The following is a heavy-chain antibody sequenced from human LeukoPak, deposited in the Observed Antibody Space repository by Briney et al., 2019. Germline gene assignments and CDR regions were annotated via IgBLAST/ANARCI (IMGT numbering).Heavy chain of an antibody. CDR3: AKDHGIAAAGPVDY. D-gene: IGHD6-13*01. Sequence: GGSLRLSCATAGFTFMNYAMSWVRQAPGKWLEWVSCISVSGGSTYYADSMKGRFTISRDNSKNTLSLQMNSLRAEDTAVYYCAKDHGIAAAGPVDYWGQGTLVTVSS. V-gene: IGHV3-23*01. J-gene: IGHJ4*02. CDR1: GFTFMNYA. CDR2: ISVSGGST.